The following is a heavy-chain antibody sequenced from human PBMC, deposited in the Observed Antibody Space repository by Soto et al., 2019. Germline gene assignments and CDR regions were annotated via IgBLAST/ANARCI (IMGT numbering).Heavy chain of an antibody. Sequence: PGWSLRLSCAASGFTFSSYSMNWVRQAPGKGLEWVSSISSSSSYIYYADSVKGRFTISRDNAKNSLYLQMNSLRAEDTAVYYCGSIAVAGILNDALDLWGQGTMVTVSS. CDR2: ISSSSSYI. V-gene: IGHV3-21*01. D-gene: IGHD6-19*01. CDR1: GFTFSSYS. J-gene: IGHJ3*01. CDR3: GSIAVAGILNDALDL.